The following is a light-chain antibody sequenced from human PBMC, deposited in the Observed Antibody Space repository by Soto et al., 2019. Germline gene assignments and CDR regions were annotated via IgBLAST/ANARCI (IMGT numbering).Light chain of an antibody. Sequence: DIVMTQSPDSLAVSLGERATINCKSSQSVLYSSNNKNYLAWYQQKPGQPPKLLIYWASTRESGVPDRFSGSGSETDFTLTISSLQAEDVADYYCQRYYSTHQTFGPGTKVDIK. J-gene: IGKJ3*01. CDR2: WAS. V-gene: IGKV4-1*01. CDR1: QSVLYSSNNKNY. CDR3: QRYYSTHQT.